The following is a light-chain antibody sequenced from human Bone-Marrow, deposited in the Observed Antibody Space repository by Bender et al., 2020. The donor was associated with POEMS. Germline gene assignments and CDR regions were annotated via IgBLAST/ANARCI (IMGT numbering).Light chain of an antibody. Sequence: SSELTQPPSVSVSPGQTARISCGGNNIETTSVHWYQQKPGQAPVLVVREDSDRPSGIRERFSGSNSGNTATLTISGTQAMDEADYYCQAWDNSTPYVFGTGTKVTVL. CDR1: NIETTS. J-gene: IGLJ1*01. CDR2: EDS. V-gene: IGLV3-21*02. CDR3: QAWDNSTPYV.